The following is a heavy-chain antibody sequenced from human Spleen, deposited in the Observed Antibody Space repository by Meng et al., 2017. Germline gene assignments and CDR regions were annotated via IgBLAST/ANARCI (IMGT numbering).Heavy chain of an antibody. J-gene: IGHJ4*02. CDR3: ATIYYYDSGDFDF. CDR2: IYRSGHT. Sequence: GGSLRLSCAASGFTVSSNYLTWVRQAPGKGLEWVSLIYRSGHTYYADSVKGRFTISRDNSKNILFLQMYSLRIEDTAVYYCATIYYYDSGDFDFWGQGTLVTVSS. V-gene: IGHV3-66*02. CDR1: GFTVSSNY. D-gene: IGHD3-22*01.